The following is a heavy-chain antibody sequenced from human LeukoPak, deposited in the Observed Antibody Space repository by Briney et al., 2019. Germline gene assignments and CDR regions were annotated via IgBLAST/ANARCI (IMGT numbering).Heavy chain of an antibody. CDR1: GFSFSNYW. J-gene: IGHJ6*04. D-gene: IGHD6-6*01. Sequence: GGSLRLSCAASGFSFSNYWMSWVCEAPEKGLGRVANMKQDGSEKSYVDSVKGRFTISRDNAKNSLYLQMSSRRGEETAVYYCSRKPSAVVVWRKGTTVTVYS. V-gene: IGHV3-7*03. CDR3: SRKPSAVVV. CDR2: MKQDGSEK.